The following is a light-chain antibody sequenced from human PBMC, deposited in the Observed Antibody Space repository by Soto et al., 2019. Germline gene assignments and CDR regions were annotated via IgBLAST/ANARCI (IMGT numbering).Light chain of an antibody. Sequence: QLVLTQSPSASASLGASVKLTCTLSSGHSNYAIAWHQQQPEKSPRYLMKLNSDGSHSKGDGIPDRFSGSSSGAERYLTISSLQSEDEADYYCQTWGTGPFVFGTGTQLTVL. CDR3: QTWGTGPFV. CDR1: SGHSNYA. CDR2: LNSDGSH. V-gene: IGLV4-69*01. J-gene: IGLJ1*01.